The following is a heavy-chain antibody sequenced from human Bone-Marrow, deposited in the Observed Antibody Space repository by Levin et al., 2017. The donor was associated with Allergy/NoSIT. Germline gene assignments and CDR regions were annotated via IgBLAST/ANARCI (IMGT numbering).Heavy chain of an antibody. CDR1: GGTLSSYA. D-gene: IGHD3-10*01. CDR3: ARDRLGENYYLTD. V-gene: IGHV1-69*13. Sequence: PMASVKVSCKTSGGTLSSYAISWVRQAPGQGLEWMGGIIPIFGTADYAQKFQGRVTITADESTSTAYMELSSLRSDDTAVFYCARDRLGENYYLTDWGQGTLVTVSS. CDR2: IIPIFGTA. J-gene: IGHJ4*02.